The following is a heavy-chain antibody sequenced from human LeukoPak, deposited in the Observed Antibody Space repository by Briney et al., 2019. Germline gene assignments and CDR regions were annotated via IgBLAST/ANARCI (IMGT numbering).Heavy chain of an antibody. D-gene: IGHD3-22*01. CDR1: GGSISSYY. CDR3: ARDYYYDSSGYGDAFDI. V-gene: IGHV4-59*12. J-gene: IGHJ3*02. CDR2: IYYSGST. Sequence: SETLSLTCTVSGGSISSYYWSWIRQPPGKGLEWIGYIYYSGSTNYNPSLKSRVTISADTSKNQFSLKLSSVTAADTAVYYCARDYYYDSSGYGDAFDIWGQGTMVTVSS.